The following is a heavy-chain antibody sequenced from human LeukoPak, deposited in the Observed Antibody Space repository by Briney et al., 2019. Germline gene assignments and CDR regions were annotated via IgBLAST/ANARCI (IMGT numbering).Heavy chain of an antibody. CDR3: ATGYIVVVVAAVENWFDP. J-gene: IGHJ5*02. D-gene: IGHD2-15*01. CDR2: IIPIFGTA. V-gene: IGHV1-69*05. Sequence: SVKVSCKASGGTFSSYAISWVRQAPGQGLEWMGGIIPIFGTANYAQKFQGRVTITTDESTSTAYMELSSLRSEDTAVYYCATGYIVVVVAAVENWFDPWGQGTLVTVSS. CDR1: GGTFSSYA.